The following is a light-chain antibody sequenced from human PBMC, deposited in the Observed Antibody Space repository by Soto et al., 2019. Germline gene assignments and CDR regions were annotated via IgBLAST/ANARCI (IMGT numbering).Light chain of an antibody. J-gene: IGLJ1*01. V-gene: IGLV2-14*01. CDR3: SSYTSTNTLAV. CDR2: EVS. CDR1: SSDVGSYNY. Sequence: QSALTQPASVSGSPGQSITISCTGTSSDVGSYNYVSWYQQHAGFAPKLIIYEVSNRPSGVSNRFSGSKSGDTASLTISGLQAEDEADYYCSSYTSTNTLAVFGTGTKLTVL.